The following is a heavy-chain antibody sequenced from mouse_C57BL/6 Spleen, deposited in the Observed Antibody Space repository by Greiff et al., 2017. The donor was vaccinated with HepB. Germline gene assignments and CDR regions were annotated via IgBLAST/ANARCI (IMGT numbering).Heavy chain of an antibody. J-gene: IGHJ2*01. D-gene: IGHD2-3*01. CDR3: ANDGYYEGNFDY. V-gene: IGHV1-82*01. CDR1: GYAFSSSW. CDR2: IYPGDGDT. Sequence: VQLQHSGPELVKPGASVKISCKASGYAFSSSWMNWVKQRPGKGLEWIGRIYPGDGDTNYNGKFKGKATLTADKSSSTAYMQLSSLTSEDSAVYFCANDGYYEGNFDYWGQGTTLTVSS.